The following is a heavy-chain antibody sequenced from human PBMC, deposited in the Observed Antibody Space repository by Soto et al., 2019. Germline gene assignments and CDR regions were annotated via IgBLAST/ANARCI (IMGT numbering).Heavy chain of an antibody. D-gene: IGHD3-9*01. Sequence: GASVKVSCKASGYTFTSYNINWVRQATGQGLEWMGWMSPNSGNTGYAQKFQGRVTMTRNTSISTAYMELSSLRSEDTAVYYFARFPVLRYFDGSHPDYCFYYWGQGTLVTVSS. V-gene: IGHV1-8*01. CDR2: MSPNSGNT. CDR1: GYTFTSYN. J-gene: IGHJ4*02. CDR3: ARFPVLRYFDGSHPDYCFYY.